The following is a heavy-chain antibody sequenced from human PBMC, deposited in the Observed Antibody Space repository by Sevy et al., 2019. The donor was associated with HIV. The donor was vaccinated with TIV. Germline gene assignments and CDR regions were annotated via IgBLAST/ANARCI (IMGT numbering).Heavy chain of an antibody. V-gene: IGHV3-7*03. CDR1: GFIFSGYW. CDR2: INEDGTTK. D-gene: IGHD2-15*01. J-gene: IGHJ4*02. CDR3: ARAIGAATSY. Sequence: GGSLRLSCAGSGFIFSGYWMHWVRQAPGKGLEWVANINEDGTTKYYLDSVKGRFTISRDNAKKSVFLQMNSLRVDDTAVYYCARAIGAATSYWGQGTLVTVSS.